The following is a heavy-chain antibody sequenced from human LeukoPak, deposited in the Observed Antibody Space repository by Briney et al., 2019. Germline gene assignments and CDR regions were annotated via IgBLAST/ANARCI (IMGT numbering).Heavy chain of an antibody. CDR1: GYSISSGYY. J-gene: IGHJ5*02. CDR2: IYYSGST. CDR3: AAYSSSHNWFDP. V-gene: IGHV4-38-2*01. D-gene: IGHD6-13*01. Sequence: SETLSLTCAVSGYSISSGYYWGWVRQPPGKGLEWIGSIYYSGSTYYNPSLKSRVTISVDTSKNQFSLKLSSMTAADTAVYYCAAYSSSHNWFDPWGRGTLVTVSS.